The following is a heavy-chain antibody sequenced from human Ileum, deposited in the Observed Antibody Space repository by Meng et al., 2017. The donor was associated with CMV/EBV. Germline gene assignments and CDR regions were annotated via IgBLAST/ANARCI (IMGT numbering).Heavy chain of an antibody. D-gene: IGHD6-6*01. CDR1: EYTFTGNY. V-gene: IGHV1-2*02. Sequence: VQLVQLRAEVNKTGKSVKVSCKTSEYTFTGNYIHSVRQAPGQWLEWMVWSDPTPGGTKYIQKFRGRVTMTGDTSISTAYMELSGLRFDDTAVYYCARRERISSGLEYWGQGTLVTVSS. CDR3: ARRERISSGLEY. CDR2: SDPTPGGT. J-gene: IGHJ4*02.